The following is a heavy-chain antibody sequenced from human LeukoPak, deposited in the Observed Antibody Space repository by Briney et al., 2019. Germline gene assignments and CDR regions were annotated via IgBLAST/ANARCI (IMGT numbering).Heavy chain of an antibody. Sequence: KTGGSLRLSCAASGFTFSSYSMNWVRQAPGKGLEWVSSISSSSSYIYYADSVKGRFTISRDNAKNSLYLQMNSLRAEDTAVYYCARWGFPGIEEFDYWGQGTLVTVSS. D-gene: IGHD1-26*01. CDR3: ARWGFPGIEEFDY. CDR1: GFTFSSYS. J-gene: IGHJ4*02. V-gene: IGHV3-21*01. CDR2: ISSSSSYI.